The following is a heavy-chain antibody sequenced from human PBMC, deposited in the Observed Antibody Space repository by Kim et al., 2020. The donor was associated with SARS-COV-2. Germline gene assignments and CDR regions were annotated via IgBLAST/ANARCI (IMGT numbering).Heavy chain of an antibody. J-gene: IGHJ4*02. CDR2: GST. V-gene: IGHV3-43*01. D-gene: IGHD3-3*02. CDR3: AKEKPRIWDY. Sequence: GSTFEPDSVKGRFTVARDKSENAVYMQMNRVTLEDSALYYCAKEKPRIWDYWGQGTLVTVSS.